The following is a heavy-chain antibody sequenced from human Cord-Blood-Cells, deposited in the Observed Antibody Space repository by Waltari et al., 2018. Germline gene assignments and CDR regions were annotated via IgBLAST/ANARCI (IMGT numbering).Heavy chain of an antibody. CDR3: ARDEIWGAFDI. Sequence: EVQLVETGGGLIQPGGSLRLSCAASGFTVSSNYMSWVRQAPGKGLEWVSVIYSGGSTYYSDSVKGRFTISRDNSKNTLYLQMNSLRAEDTAVYYCARDEIWGAFDIWGQGTMVTVSS. D-gene: IGHD7-27*01. CDR2: IYSGGST. J-gene: IGHJ3*02. CDR1: GFTVSSNY. V-gene: IGHV3-53*02.